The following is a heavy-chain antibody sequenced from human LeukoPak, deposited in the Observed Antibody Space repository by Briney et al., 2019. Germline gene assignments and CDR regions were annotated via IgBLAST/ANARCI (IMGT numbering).Heavy chain of an antibody. CDR2: ISIDGSRQ. J-gene: IGHJ4*02. CDR3: AREQGGSGWSGFDY. D-gene: IGHD6-19*01. V-gene: IGHV3-30*15. Sequence: PGGSLRLSCAPSIGFTLRNYAIHWVRQAPGKGLEWVAVISIDGSRQHYADFLVGRFTISRDNSKNTVSLQMSSLRTEDTAVYFCAREQGGSGWSGFDYWGQGTLVTVSS. CDR1: GFTLRNYA.